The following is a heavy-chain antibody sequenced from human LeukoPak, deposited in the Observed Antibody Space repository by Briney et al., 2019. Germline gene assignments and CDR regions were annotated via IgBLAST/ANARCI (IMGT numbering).Heavy chain of an antibody. D-gene: IGHD3-22*01. CDR1: GDSISSYY. CDR3: ARARSGSSGYFSAVDI. CDR2: IYYSGGT. V-gene: IGHV4-59*12. Sequence: PSETLSLTCTVSGDSISSYYWSWIRQPPGKGLEWIGYIYYSGGTNYNPSLKSRVTISVDTSKNQFSLKLTSVTAADTAVYYCARARSGSSGYFSAVDIWGQGTMVTVSS. J-gene: IGHJ3*02.